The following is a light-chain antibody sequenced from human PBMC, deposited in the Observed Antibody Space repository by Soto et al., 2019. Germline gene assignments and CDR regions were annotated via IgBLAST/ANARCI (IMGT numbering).Light chain of an antibody. CDR3: QQYNNLPLT. CDR1: QSVSSN. J-gene: IGKJ4*01. Sequence: EIVMSLSQATLSVSPGERVTLSCRASQSVSSNLAWYQQKPGQAPRLLIYGASTRATGIPARFSGSGSGTEFTLTISSLQSEDFAVYYCQQYNNLPLTFGGGTKVDIK. CDR2: GAS. V-gene: IGKV3-15*01.